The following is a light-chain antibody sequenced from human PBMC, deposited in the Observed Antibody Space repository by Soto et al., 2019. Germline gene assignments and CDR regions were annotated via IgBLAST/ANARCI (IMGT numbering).Light chain of an antibody. CDR1: SSNIGRNI. CDR3: QSYDSGVTGSV. Sequence: QSVLTQPPSASGTPGQRVTIYCSGSSSNIGRNIVLWYQQVPGTAPKFLIYSDNERPSGVPDRFSASKSGTSASLAISGLQPEDEADYYCQSYDSGVTGSVFGTWTKLTVL. J-gene: IGLJ1*01. V-gene: IGLV1-44*01. CDR2: SDN.